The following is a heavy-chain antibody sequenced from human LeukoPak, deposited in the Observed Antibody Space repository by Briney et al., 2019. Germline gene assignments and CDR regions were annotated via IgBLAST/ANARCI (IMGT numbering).Heavy chain of an antibody. J-gene: IGHJ5*02. CDR1: GGSISSYY. CDR2: IYYSGST. D-gene: IGHD6-6*01. Sequence: SETLSLTCTVSGGSISSYYWSWIRQPPGKGLEWIGYIYYSGSTNYNPSLESRVTVSLDTSKNQFSLKLTSVTAADTAVYYCARRGVAAIFDPWGQGTRVTVSS. CDR3: ARRGVAAIFDP. V-gene: IGHV4-59*08.